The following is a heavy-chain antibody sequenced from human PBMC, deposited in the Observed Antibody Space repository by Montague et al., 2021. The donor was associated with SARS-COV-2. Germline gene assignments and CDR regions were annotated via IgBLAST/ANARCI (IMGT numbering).Heavy chain of an antibody. CDR3: TRLGWGYSDCLDY. Sequence: SLRLSCAASGFTFSSYWMSWVRQAPGKGLEWVANIKQDGSEKYYVDSVKGRFSISRDNAKNSLYLQMSSLRAEDTAMYYCTRLGWGYSDCLDYWGQGTLVTVSS. CDR2: IKQDGSEK. V-gene: IGHV3-7*01. CDR1: GFTFSSYW. J-gene: IGHJ4*02. D-gene: IGHD5-18*01.